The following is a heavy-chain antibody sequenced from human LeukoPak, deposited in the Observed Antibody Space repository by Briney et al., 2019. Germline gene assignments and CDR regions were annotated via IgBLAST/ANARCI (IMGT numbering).Heavy chain of an antibody. CDR2: ISTSSSYI. V-gene: IGHV3-21*04. CDR1: GFTFSSYN. CDR3: AKATATVVTPGEGTD. D-gene: IGHD4-23*01. Sequence: GGSLRLSCAASGFTFSSYNMKWVRQAPGKGLEWVSSISTSSSYIYYADSVKGRFTISRDNAKNSLYLQMNSLRAEDTAVYYCAKATATVVTPGEGTDWGQGTLVTVSS. J-gene: IGHJ4*02.